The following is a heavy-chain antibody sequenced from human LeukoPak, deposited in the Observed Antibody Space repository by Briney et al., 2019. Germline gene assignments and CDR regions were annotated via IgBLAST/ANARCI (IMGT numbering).Heavy chain of an antibody. Sequence: ASVTVSCKASGGTFSSYAISWVRQAPGQGLEWMGGIIPIFGTANYAQKFQGRVTITADESTSTAYMELSSLRSEDTAVYYCASHYDFWSGSSYRGAFDIWGQGTMVTVSS. J-gene: IGHJ3*02. V-gene: IGHV1-69*13. CDR1: GGTFSSYA. D-gene: IGHD3-3*01. CDR3: ASHYDFWSGSSYRGAFDI. CDR2: IIPIFGTA.